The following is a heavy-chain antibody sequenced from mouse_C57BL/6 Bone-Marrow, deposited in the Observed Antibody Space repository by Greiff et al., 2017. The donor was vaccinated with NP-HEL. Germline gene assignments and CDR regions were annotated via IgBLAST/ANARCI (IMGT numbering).Heavy chain of an antibody. V-gene: IGHV1-64*01. D-gene: IGHD1-1*01. CDR3: ARSGGSSYWFAY. CDR1: GYTFTSYW. Sequence: VQLQQPGAELVKPGASVKLSCKASGYTFTSYWMHWVKQRPGQGLEWIGMIHPNSGSTNYNEKFKSKATLTVDKSSSTAYMQLSSLTSEDSAVYYCARSGGSSYWFAYWGQGTLVTVSA. J-gene: IGHJ3*01. CDR2: IHPNSGST.